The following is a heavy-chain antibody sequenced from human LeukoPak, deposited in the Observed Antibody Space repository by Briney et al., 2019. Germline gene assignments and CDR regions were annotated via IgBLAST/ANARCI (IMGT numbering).Heavy chain of an antibody. D-gene: IGHD1-26*01. CDR3: VSCKFTYSSPNWFDP. V-gene: IGHV4-39*01. J-gene: IGHJ5*02. Sequence: SETLSLTCTVSGGSISSSVYSWGWIRQPPGKGLEWVGSIYYGGSTHYNPSLNSRVTISVDTSQNQFSLKLSSVSTADTALYYCVSCKFTYSSPNWFDPWGQGTLVTVSS. CDR2: IYYGGST. CDR1: GGSISSSVYS.